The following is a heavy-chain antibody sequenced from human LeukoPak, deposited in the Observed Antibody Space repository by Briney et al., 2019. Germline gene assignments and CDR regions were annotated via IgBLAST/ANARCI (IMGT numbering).Heavy chain of an antibody. CDR3: AGCSSTSCSMSGDRERDSYYFDY. Sequence: ASETLSLTCTVSGGSISSGSYYWSWNRQPDGQGLEWIGRIYTSGSTNYNPSLKSRVTISVDTSKNQFSLKLSSVTAADTAVYYCAGCSSTSCSMSGDRERDSYYFDYWGQGTLVTVSS. D-gene: IGHD2-2*01. V-gene: IGHV4-61*02. CDR1: GGSISSGSYY. J-gene: IGHJ4*02. CDR2: IYTSGST.